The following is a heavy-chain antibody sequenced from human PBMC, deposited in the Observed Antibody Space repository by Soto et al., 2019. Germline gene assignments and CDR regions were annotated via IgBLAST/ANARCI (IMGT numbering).Heavy chain of an antibody. CDR1: EFTVSSNH. Sequence: EVQLVESGGGLIQPGGSLRLSCAASEFTVSSNHMSWVRQAPGKGLEWVSVIYSGGSTYYADSVKGRFTISRDHSENTLYLQMNSLRAEDTAFYYCATNVVATTRALDIWGQGTMVTVSS. D-gene: IGHD1-1*01. CDR3: ATNVVATTRALDI. J-gene: IGHJ3*02. V-gene: IGHV3-53*01. CDR2: IYSGGST.